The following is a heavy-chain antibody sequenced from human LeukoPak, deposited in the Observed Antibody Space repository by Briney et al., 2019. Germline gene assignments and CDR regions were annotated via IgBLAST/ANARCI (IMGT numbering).Heavy chain of an antibody. D-gene: IGHD6-19*01. CDR3: ARAGSISGWFL. Sequence: GRSLRLSCAASGFTFSSYAMHWVRQAPGKGLEWVAVISYDGSNKYYADSVKGRFTISGDNSKNTLYLQMNSLRAEDTAVYYCARAGSISGWFLWGQGTLVTVSS. J-gene: IGHJ4*02. CDR2: ISYDGSNK. CDR1: GFTFSSYA. V-gene: IGHV3-30-3*01.